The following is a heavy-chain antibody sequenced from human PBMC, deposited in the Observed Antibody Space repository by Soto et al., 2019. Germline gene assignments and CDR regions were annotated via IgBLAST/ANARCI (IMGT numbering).Heavy chain of an antibody. CDR1: GGTFSSYT. CDR2: IIPILGIA. CDR3: ASYILTGYYRGGY. J-gene: IGHJ4*02. D-gene: IGHD3-9*01. Sequence: SVKVSCKASGGTFSSYTISWVRQAPGQGLEWMGRIIPILGIANYAQKFQGRVTITADKSTSTAYMELSSLRSEDTVVYYCASYILTGYYRGGYWGQGTRVTVSS. V-gene: IGHV1-69*02.